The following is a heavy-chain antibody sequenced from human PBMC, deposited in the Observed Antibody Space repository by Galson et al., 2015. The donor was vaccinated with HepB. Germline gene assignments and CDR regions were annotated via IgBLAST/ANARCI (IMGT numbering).Heavy chain of an antibody. Sequence: SLRLSCAASGFTFSTHSINLVRQAPGKGLEWVSSISGSGSYKFYGDSVEGRFTVSRDNAKNSLFLQMNSLRAEDTAIYYCARVSLGASSSWYYFDYWGLGTLVTVSS. V-gene: IGHV3-21*01. D-gene: IGHD6-13*01. CDR2: ISGSGSYK. CDR3: ARVSLGASSSWYYFDY. J-gene: IGHJ4*02. CDR1: GFTFSTHS.